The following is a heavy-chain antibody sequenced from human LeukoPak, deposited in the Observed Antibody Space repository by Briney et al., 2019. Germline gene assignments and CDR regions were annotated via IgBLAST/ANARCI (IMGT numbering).Heavy chain of an antibody. V-gene: IGHV3-74*01. Sequence: GGSLRLSCSASGFTFSSYLMHWVRQAPGKGLVWVSRISSDGSSTTYADSVKGRFTISRDNAKNTLYLQMNSLRAEDTAVYYCASMMVRGVNWFDPWGQGTLVTVSS. J-gene: IGHJ5*02. D-gene: IGHD3-10*01. CDR2: ISSDGSST. CDR1: GFTFSSYL. CDR3: ASMMVRGVNWFDP.